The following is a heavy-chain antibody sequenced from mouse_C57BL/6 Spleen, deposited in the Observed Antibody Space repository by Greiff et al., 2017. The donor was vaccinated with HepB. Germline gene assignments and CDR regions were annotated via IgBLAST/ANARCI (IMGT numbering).Heavy chain of an antibody. D-gene: IGHD2-2*01. CDR3: ATDYYGYATSPMDY. V-gene: IGHV1-82*01. CDR1: GYAFRSSR. CDR2: IYPGDGDT. J-gene: IGHJ4*01. Sequence: QVQLQQSGPELVKPGASVKISCKASGYAFRSSRMNWVKQRPGKGLEWIGRIYPGDGDTNYNGKFKGKATLTADKSSSTAYMQLSSLTSEDSSVYFCATDYYGYATSPMDYWGQGTSVTVSS.